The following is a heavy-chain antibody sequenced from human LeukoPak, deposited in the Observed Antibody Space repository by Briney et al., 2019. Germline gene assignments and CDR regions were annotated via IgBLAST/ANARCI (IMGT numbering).Heavy chain of an antibody. CDR1: GGSISSSTYY. CDR3: ARDDCGRDCFSWHYFDR. Sequence: SETLSLTCTVSGGSISSSTYYWDWIRQPPGKGLEWIGTIYYGGTTYYNPSLQSRVTISVDTSKNQFSLKLSSVTAADTAVYYCARDDCGRDCFSWHYFDRWGQGTLGTVSS. CDR2: IYYGGTT. V-gene: IGHV4-39*07. J-gene: IGHJ4*02. D-gene: IGHD2-21*02.